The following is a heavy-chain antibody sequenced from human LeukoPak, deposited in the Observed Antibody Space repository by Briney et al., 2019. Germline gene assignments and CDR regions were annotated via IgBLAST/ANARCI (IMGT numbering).Heavy chain of an antibody. CDR2: INQDGSEK. Sequence: GGSLRLSCAASGITFSRFWMSWVRQAPGKGLQWVANINQDGSEKHYVDSVKGRFTISRDNAENSLYLQMNSLRADDTAVYYCARGRGTKIVLMVYARGNWFDPWGQGTLVTVSS. CDR3: ARGRGTKIVLMVYARGNWFDP. V-gene: IGHV3-7*03. D-gene: IGHD2-8*01. CDR1: GITFSRFW. J-gene: IGHJ5*02.